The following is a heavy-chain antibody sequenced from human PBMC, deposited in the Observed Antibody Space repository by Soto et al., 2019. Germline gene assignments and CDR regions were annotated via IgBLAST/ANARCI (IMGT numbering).Heavy chain of an antibody. CDR2: IYYSGST. D-gene: IGHD4-17*01. CDR1: GGSISSGGYY. V-gene: IGHV4-31*03. J-gene: IGHJ6*03. Sequence: PSETLSLTCTVSGGSISSGGYYWSWIRQHPGKGLEWIGYIYYSGSTYYNPSLKSRVTMSVDTSKNQFSLKLSSVTAADTAVYYCARAGASFSTVTTSNRNIAHYYYMDVWGKGTTVTVSS. CDR3: ARAGASFSTVTTSNRNIAHYYYMDV.